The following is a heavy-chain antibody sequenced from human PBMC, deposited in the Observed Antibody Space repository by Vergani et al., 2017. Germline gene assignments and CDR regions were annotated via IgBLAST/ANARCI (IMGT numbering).Heavy chain of an antibody. J-gene: IGHJ4*02. Sequence: QVQLVESGGGVVQPGRSLRLSCAASGFTFSSYAMHWVRQAPGKGLEWVAVISYDGSNKYYADSVKGRFTISRDNSKNTLYLQMNSLSAEDTAVYYCARVFGAKWEPYFDYWGQGTLVTVSS. V-gene: IGHV3-30-3*01. CDR2: ISYDGSNK. CDR3: ARVFGAKWEPYFDY. D-gene: IGHD1-26*01. CDR1: GFTFSSYA.